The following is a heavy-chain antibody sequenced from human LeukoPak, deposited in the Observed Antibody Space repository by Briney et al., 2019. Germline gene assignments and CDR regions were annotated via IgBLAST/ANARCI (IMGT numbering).Heavy chain of an antibody. V-gene: IGHV3-48*01. D-gene: IGHD4-17*01. CDR3: ARERRTVTTDY. Sequence: GGSLRLSCAASGFTFSSYSMNWVRQAPGKGLEWVSYISSSSSIIYYADSVKGRFTISRDNAKNSLYLQMNSLRAEDTAVYYCARERRTVTTDYWGQGTLVTVSS. CDR2: ISSSSSII. J-gene: IGHJ4*02. CDR1: GFTFSSYS.